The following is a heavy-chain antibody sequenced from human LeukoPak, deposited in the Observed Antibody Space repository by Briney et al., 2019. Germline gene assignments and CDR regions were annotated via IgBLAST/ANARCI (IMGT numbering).Heavy chain of an antibody. Sequence: SETLSLTCTVSGGSISSYYWSWIRQPAGKGLEWIGRIYTSGSTNYNPSLKSRVTMSVDTSKNQFSLKLSSVTAADTAVYYCARDAAVAGPYYFDYWGQGTLATVSS. CDR2: IYTSGST. J-gene: IGHJ4*02. V-gene: IGHV4-4*07. D-gene: IGHD6-19*01. CDR3: ARDAAVAGPYYFDY. CDR1: GGSISSYY.